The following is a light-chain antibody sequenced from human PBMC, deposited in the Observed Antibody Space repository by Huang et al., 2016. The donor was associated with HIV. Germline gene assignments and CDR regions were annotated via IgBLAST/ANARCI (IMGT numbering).Light chain of an antibody. CDR1: QNINRY. Sequence: DIRITQSPSSLSASVGDRVNITCRASQNINRYLNWYQQRPGEAPKLLIHGASSLQSRVPSRFTGSGSGTDFILTISSLQPEDSATYYCQQSARTPRTFGQGTKLEI. CDR2: GAS. J-gene: IGKJ2*01. CDR3: QQSARTPRT. V-gene: IGKV1-39*01.